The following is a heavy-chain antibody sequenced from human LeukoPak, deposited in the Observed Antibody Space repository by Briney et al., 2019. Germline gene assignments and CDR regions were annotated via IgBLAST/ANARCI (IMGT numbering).Heavy chain of an antibody. CDR3: ARFLEWLSLNWFDP. Sequence: MSSETLSLTCAVYGGSFSGYYWSWIRQPPGKGLEWIGEINHSGSTNYNPSLKSRVTISVDTSKNQFSLKLSSVTAADTAVYYCARFLEWLSLNWFDPWGQGTLVTVSS. J-gene: IGHJ5*02. D-gene: IGHD3-3*01. V-gene: IGHV4-34*01. CDR1: GGSFSGYY. CDR2: INHSGST.